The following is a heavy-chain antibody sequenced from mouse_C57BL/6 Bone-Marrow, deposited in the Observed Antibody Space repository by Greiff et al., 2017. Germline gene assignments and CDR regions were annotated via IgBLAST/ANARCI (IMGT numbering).Heavy chain of an antibody. J-gene: IGHJ4*01. CDR2: IYPRSGNT. V-gene: IGHV1-81*01. Sequence: QVQLQQPGAELVMPGASVKLSCKASGYTFTSYGISWVKQRTGQGLEWIGEIYPRSGNTYYNEKFKGKATLTADKSSSTAYMELRSLTSEDSAVYFCARDRLPDYYAMDYWGQGTSVTVSS. CDR3: ARDRLPDYYAMDY. D-gene: IGHD3-2*02. CDR1: GYTFTSYG.